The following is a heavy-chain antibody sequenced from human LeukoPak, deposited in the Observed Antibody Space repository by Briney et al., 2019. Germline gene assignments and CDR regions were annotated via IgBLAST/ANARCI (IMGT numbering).Heavy chain of an antibody. CDR3: ARARGDLLYYFDY. Sequence: GASVKVSCKASGGTFSSYAISWVRQAPGQGLEWMGRIIPILGIANYAQKFQGRVTITADKSTSTAYMELSSLRSEDTAAYYCARARGDLLYYFDYWGQGTLVTVSS. V-gene: IGHV1-69*04. D-gene: IGHD4-17*01. J-gene: IGHJ4*02. CDR1: GGTFSSYA. CDR2: IIPILGIA.